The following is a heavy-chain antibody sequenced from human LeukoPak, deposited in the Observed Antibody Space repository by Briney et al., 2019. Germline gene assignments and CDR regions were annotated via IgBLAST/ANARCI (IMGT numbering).Heavy chain of an antibody. J-gene: IGHJ4*02. Sequence: SETLSLTCTVSGGSISSYYWSWIRQPPGKGLEWIGYIYYSGSTNYNPSLKSRVTISVDTSKNQFSLKLSSVTAADTAVYYCARLVAAGTFDYWGQGTLVTVSS. CDR3: ARLVAAGTFDY. CDR2: IYYSGST. D-gene: IGHD6-13*01. V-gene: IGHV4-59*01. CDR1: GGSISSYY.